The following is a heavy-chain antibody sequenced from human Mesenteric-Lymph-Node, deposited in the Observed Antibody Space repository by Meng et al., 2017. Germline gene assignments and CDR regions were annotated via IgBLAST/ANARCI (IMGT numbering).Heavy chain of an antibody. Sequence: VRLVESGGGGVQPGRSLRLSCAASGFTFSSYAMHWVRQAPGKGLEWVAVISYDGSNKYYADSVKGRFTISRDNSKNTLYLQMNSLRAEDTAVYYCAKEEVGATVLAFDYWGQGTLVTVSS. CDR1: GFTFSSYA. V-gene: IGHV3-30*01. CDR2: ISYDGSNK. D-gene: IGHD1-26*01. J-gene: IGHJ4*02. CDR3: AKEEVGATVLAFDY.